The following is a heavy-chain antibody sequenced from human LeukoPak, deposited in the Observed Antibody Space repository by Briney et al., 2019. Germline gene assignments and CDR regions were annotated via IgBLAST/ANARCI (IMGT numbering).Heavy chain of an antibody. Sequence: GGFLRLSCIASGFSFSGYAMSWVRQAPGKGLEWVSAISGGGDAAYYADSVKGRFTISRDNSKNTLYLQMNSLRAEDTAVYYCPRKYDSSGYFDYWGRGTLVTVSS. D-gene: IGHD3-22*01. CDR2: ISGGGDAA. J-gene: IGHJ4*02. CDR3: PRKYDSSGYFDY. CDR1: GFSFSGYA. V-gene: IGHV3-23*01.